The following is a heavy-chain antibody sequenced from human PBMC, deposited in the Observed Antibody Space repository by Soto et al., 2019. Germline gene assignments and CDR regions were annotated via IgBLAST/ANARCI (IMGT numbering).Heavy chain of an antibody. V-gene: IGHV4-34*01. CDR3: ARAGTPYYDFWSGSGSYFDY. CDR1: GGSFSGYY. J-gene: IGHJ4*02. Sequence: SWETLSLTCAVYGGSFSGYYWSWIRQPPGKGLEWIGEINHSGSTNYNPSLKSRVTISVDTSKNQFSLKLSSVTAADTAVYYCARAGTPYYDFWSGSGSYFDYWGQGTLVTVSS. CDR2: INHSGST. D-gene: IGHD3-3*01.